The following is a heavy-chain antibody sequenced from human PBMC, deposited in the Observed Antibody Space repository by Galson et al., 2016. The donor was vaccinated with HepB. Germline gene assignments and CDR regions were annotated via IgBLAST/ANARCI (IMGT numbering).Heavy chain of an antibody. D-gene: IGHD3-16*02. V-gene: IGHV3-21*01. CDR1: GFTFSSYS. CDR3: ARDRRYDYVWGSYPYFDY. CDR2: ISSSSSYI. Sequence: SLRLSCAASGFTFSSYSMHWVRQAPGKGLEWVSFISSSSSYIYYADSVKGRFTISRDDAKNSLYLQMNSLRTEDTAVYYCARDRRYDYVWGSYPYFDYWGQGTLVTVSS. J-gene: IGHJ4*02.